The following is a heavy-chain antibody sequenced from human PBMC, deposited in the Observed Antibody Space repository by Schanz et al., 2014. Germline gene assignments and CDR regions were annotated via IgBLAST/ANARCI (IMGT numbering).Heavy chain of an antibody. CDR3: AKDIADASGKDDY. D-gene: IGHD2-15*01. J-gene: IGHJ4*02. Sequence: EVQLVESGGGLVQPGGSLRLSCAASGFTFSSYAMSWVRQAPGKGLEWVSAISGSGGNTYYADSVKGRFTISSDNSKSTLLLQMNSQRVEDSAIYYCAKDIADASGKDDYWGQGTLVTVYS. CDR2: ISGSGGNT. V-gene: IGHV3-23*04. CDR1: GFTFSSYA.